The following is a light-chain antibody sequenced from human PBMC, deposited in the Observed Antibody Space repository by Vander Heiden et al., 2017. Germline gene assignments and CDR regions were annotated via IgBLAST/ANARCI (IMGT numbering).Light chain of an antibody. CDR1: QSLVHSDGNTY. J-gene: IGKJ1*01. Sequence: DVVMTQSPLSLPVTLGQPASISCRSSQSLVHSDGNTYLNWFQQRPGQSPRRLIYRVSNRDSGVPDRFSGSGSGTDFTLKISRVEAEDVGVYYCMQATSRSWTFGHGTKVEIK. CDR2: RVS. CDR3: MQATSRSWT. V-gene: IGKV2-30*02.